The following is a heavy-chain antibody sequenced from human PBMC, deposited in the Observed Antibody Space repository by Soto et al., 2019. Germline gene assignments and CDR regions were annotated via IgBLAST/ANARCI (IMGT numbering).Heavy chain of an antibody. CDR1: GFTLSDHY. D-gene: IGHD3-10*01. CDR2: SRNKANTYST. V-gene: IGHV3-72*01. Sequence: PGGSLRLSCAASGFTLSDHYMDWVRQAPGKGLEWVGRSRNKANTYSTEYAASVKGRFTISRDDSKNSLFLQMNSLKTEDTAVYYCARDRAPGSGVGDYWGQGTLVTVSS. J-gene: IGHJ4*02. CDR3: ARDRAPGSGVGDY.